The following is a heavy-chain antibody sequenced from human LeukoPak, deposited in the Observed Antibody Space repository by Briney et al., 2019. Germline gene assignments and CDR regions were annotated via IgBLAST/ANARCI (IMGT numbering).Heavy chain of an antibody. CDR1: GFTFISYG. D-gene: IGHD5-18*01. J-gene: IGHJ4*02. V-gene: IGHV3-30*18. Sequence: PGGSLRLSGAASGFTFISYGMHWVRQGPGKGLEWVAVISYDGSNKYYADSVTGRFTISRDNSKNTLYLQMNSLRAEDTAVYYCAKGDVDTAMVRGYWGQGTLVTVSS. CDR2: ISYDGSNK. CDR3: AKGDVDTAMVRGY.